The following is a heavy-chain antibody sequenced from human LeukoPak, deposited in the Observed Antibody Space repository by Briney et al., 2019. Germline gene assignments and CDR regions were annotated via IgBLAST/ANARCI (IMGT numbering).Heavy chain of an antibody. CDR2: IIPMFGTA. D-gene: IGHD3-10*01. V-gene: IGHV1-69*05. J-gene: IGHJ6*03. CDR1: GGTFSSYA. Sequence: SVKVSCKASGGTFSSYAISWVRQAPGQGLEGMGGIIPMFGTANYAQKFHGRVTITTDESTSTAYMELSSLRSEETAVYYCARGNKRISMVRGVSYYNYYYMDVWGKGTTVTVSS. CDR3: ARGNKRISMVRGVSYYNYYYMDV.